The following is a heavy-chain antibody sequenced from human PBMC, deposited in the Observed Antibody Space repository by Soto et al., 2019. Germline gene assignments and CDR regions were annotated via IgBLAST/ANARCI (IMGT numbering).Heavy chain of an antibody. CDR1: GFKFSSYG. CDR2: IWYDGSSE. V-gene: IGHV3-33*01. J-gene: IGHJ5*02. CDR3: ARDVVATVVIPSEVDL. Sequence: QVQLVESGGGVVQPGRSLRLSCAASGFKFSSYGMHWVRQAPGKGLEWVAVIWYDGSSEYYADSVKGRFTISRDNSKNTVYLEVNNLSAEGTGVSYCARDVVATVVIPSEVDLWVRGSLVTVSS. D-gene: IGHD2-21*01.